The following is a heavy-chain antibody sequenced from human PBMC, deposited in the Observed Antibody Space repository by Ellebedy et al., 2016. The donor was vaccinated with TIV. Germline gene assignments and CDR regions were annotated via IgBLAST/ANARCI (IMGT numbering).Heavy chain of an antibody. J-gene: IGHJ4*02. CDR2: IWYDGDNK. Sequence: PGGSLRLSCVASGFTFRSYGMHWVRQAPDKGLEWVAVIWYDGDNKYYVDSLKGRFTISRDNSKNTLYLQMSSLRADDTAIYYCARDKSPTMIALDFWGQGTLVTVSS. V-gene: IGHV3-33*01. D-gene: IGHD3-22*01. CDR3: ARDKSPTMIALDF. CDR1: GFTFRSYG.